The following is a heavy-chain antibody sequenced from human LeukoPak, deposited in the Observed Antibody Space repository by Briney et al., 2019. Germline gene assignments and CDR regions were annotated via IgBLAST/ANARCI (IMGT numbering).Heavy chain of an antibody. V-gene: IGHV5-51*01. J-gene: IGHJ4*02. CDR1: GYTFTTSW. CDR3: ARLSDKWNDGDY. CDR2: IYPGDSDT. Sequence: GESLRISFKTSGYTFTTSWIGWVRQMPGKGLEWMGIIYPGDSDTRYSPSFQGQVTISADKSISTAYLQWSSLKASDTAMYYCARLSDKWNDGDYWGEGTLVTVSS. D-gene: IGHD1-1*01.